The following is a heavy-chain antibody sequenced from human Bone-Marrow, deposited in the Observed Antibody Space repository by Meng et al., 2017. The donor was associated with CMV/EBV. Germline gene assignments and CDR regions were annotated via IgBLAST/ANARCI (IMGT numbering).Heavy chain of an antibody. CDR1: GGSISSYY. D-gene: IGHD2-2*01. Sequence: GSLRLSCTGPGGSISSYYWSWIRQPPGKGLEWIGYIYYSGSTNYNPSLKSRVTISVDTSKNQFSLKLSSVTAADTAVYYCARYPRKTYCSSTSCHEGYYYYYYGMDVWGQGTTVTVSS. CDR3: ARYPRKTYCSSTSCHEGYYYYYYGMDV. V-gene: IGHV4-59*01. CDR2: IYYSGST. J-gene: IGHJ6*02.